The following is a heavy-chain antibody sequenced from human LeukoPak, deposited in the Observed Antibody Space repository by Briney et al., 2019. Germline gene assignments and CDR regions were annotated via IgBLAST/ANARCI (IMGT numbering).Heavy chain of an antibody. D-gene: IGHD3-10*01. V-gene: IGHV3-74*01. CDR3: AKFAGSYFDY. CDR2: INSDGSST. Sequence: GGSLRLSCAASGFTFSSYWMHWVRQAPGKGLVWVSRINSDGSSTYYADSVKGRFTISRDNSKNTLYLQMNSLRAEDTAVYYCAKFAGSYFDYWGQGTLVTVSS. CDR1: GFTFSSYW. J-gene: IGHJ4*02.